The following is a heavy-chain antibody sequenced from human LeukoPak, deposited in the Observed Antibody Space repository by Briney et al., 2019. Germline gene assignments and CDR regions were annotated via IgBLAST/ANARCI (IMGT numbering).Heavy chain of an antibody. J-gene: IGHJ3*02. V-gene: IGHV3-23*01. CDR1: GFTFSTYA. CDR2: ISGSGGST. D-gene: IGHD1-26*01. Sequence: GGSLRLSCAASGFTFSTYAMIWVRQAPGKGLEWVSAISGSGGSTYYADSVKGRFTISRDNAKNTVDLQMNSLRAEDTAVYYCARGGSGCFDIWGQGTMVTVSS. CDR3: ARGGSGCFDI.